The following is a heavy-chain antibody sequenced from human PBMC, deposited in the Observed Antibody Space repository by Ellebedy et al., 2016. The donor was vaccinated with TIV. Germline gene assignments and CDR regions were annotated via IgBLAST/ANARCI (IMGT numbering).Heavy chain of an antibody. J-gene: IGHJ5*02. Sequence: ASVKVSXXASGYTFTGYYMHWVRQAPGQGLEWMGWINPNSGATNYAQKFQGRVTMTRDTSIDTAYMELSRLNSEDTAVYYCARASYYGSGHPFDPWGQGTLVTVSS. CDR3: ARASYYGSGHPFDP. V-gene: IGHV1-2*02. CDR2: INPNSGAT. D-gene: IGHD3-10*01. CDR1: GYTFTGYY.